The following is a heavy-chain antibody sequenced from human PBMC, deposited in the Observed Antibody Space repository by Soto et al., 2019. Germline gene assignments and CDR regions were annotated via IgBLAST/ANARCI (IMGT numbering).Heavy chain of an antibody. CDR2: INHSGST. V-gene: IGHV4-34*01. Sequence: SETLSLTCAVYGGSFSGCYWSWIRQPPGKGLEWIGEINHSGSTNYNPSLKSRVTISVDTSKNQFSLKLSSVTAADTAVYYCAREGSDFWSGYYHYFDYWGQGTLVTVS. CDR1: GGSFSGCY. CDR3: AREGSDFWSGYYHYFDY. J-gene: IGHJ4*02. D-gene: IGHD3-3*01.